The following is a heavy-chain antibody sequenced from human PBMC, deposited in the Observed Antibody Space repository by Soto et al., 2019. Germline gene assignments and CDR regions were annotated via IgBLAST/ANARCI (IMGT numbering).Heavy chain of an antibody. CDR2: IHNSENT. CDR3: TTGSGWTSDH. J-gene: IGHJ4*02. V-gene: IGHV4-59*08. Sequence: QVQLQESGPGLVKPSETLSLTCTASGGSISNYYWNWIRQPPGKGLEWIGNIHNSENTNYNPSLMRRLTISLDTSNNQCSLKMNSVTAAATAVYYCTTGSGWTSDHWGRGTLVTVSS. CDR1: GGSISNYY. D-gene: IGHD6-19*01.